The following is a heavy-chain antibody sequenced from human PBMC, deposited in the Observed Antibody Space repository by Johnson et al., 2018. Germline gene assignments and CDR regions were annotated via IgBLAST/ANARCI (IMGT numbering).Heavy chain of an antibody. CDR2: VSDSGTA. J-gene: IGHJ4*02. CDR1: GGSMNGTSFY. CDR3: AGDDY. V-gene: IGHV4-39*01. Sequence: QVQLQESGPGLVKPSETLSLTCSVSGGSMNGTSFYWGWIRQPPGKGLEWIGSVSDSGTAYYRPSLQPRVTISVDMYKKKFSLKLTSVTAADTAVYFCAGDDYWGPGILVTVSS. D-gene: IGHD3-10*01.